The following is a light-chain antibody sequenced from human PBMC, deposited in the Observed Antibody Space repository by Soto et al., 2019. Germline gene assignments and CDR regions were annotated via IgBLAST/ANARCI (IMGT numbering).Light chain of an antibody. CDR1: QSSSSY. Sequence: DIQMTQSPSSLSASVGDRVTITCRASQSSSSYLNWYQQKPGKAPKLLIYAASSLQSGVPSRFSGSGSGTDFTLTISSLQHEDFATYYCQQSYNTPWTFGQGTKVEIK. CDR2: AAS. V-gene: IGKV1-39*01. CDR3: QQSYNTPWT. J-gene: IGKJ1*01.